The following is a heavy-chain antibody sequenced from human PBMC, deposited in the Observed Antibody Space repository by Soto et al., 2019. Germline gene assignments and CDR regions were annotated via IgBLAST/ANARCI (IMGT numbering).Heavy chain of an antibody. D-gene: IGHD3-3*01. Sequence: QLQLQESGPRLVKPSETLSLTCTVSGGSISSSSYYWGWIRQPPGKGLEWIGSIYYSGSTYYNPSLKSRVTISVDTSKNQFSLKLSSVTAADTAVYYCARHKGDFWSGYPDYWGQGTLVTVSS. CDR1: GGSISSSSYY. CDR3: ARHKGDFWSGYPDY. J-gene: IGHJ4*02. V-gene: IGHV4-39*01. CDR2: IYYSGST.